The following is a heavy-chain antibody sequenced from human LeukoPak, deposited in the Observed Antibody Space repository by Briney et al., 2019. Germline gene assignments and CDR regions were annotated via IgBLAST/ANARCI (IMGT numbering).Heavy chain of an antibody. CDR3: ARDRGGKSGLRLLLDY. CDR1: GFTFSSYA. J-gene: IGHJ4*02. Sequence: GRSLRLSCAASGFTFSSYAMHWVRQAPGKGLEWVAVISYDGSNKYYADSVKGRFTISRDNSKNTLYLQMNSLRAEDTAVYYCARDRGGKSGLRLLLDYWGQGTLVTVSS. CDR2: ISYDGSNK. V-gene: IGHV3-30*04. D-gene: IGHD3-10*01.